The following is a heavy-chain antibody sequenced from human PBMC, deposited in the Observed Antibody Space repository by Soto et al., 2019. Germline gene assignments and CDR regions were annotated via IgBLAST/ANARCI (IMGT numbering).Heavy chain of an antibody. D-gene: IGHD3-16*02. Sequence: QVQLQESGPGLVKPSGTLSLTCAVSSGSISSSNWWSWVRQPPGKGLEWIGEIYHSGSTNYNPSLKSRVTISVDKSKNQFSLKLSSVTAADTAVYYCARDHIYDYIWGSYRLRAFDIWGQGTMVIVSS. J-gene: IGHJ3*02. CDR1: SGSISSSNW. CDR2: IYHSGST. CDR3: ARDHIYDYIWGSYRLRAFDI. V-gene: IGHV4-4*02.